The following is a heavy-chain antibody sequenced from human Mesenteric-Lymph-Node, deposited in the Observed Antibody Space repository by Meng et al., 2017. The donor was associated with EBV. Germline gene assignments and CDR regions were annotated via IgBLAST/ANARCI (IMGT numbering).Heavy chain of an antibody. D-gene: IGHD2-21*01. V-gene: IGHV3-21*01. J-gene: IGHJ4*02. Sequence: VQLVESGGGLVKPGESLRLPCAASGFNFNIYTMNWVRQAPGKGLEWVSSISGSSSHKYYADSVKGRLTISRDNAKNSLSLQMTSLRAEDTAVYYCARVAYCGADRLTPLYDDWGQGTLVTVSS. CDR3: ARVAYCGADRLTPLYDD. CDR2: ISGSSSHK. CDR1: GFNFNIYT.